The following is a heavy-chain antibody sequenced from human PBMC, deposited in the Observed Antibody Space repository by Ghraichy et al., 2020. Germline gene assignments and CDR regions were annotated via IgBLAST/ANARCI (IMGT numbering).Heavy chain of an antibody. Sequence: GGSLRLSCTASGFTFGDYAMSWFRQAPGKGLEWVGFIRSKAYGGTTEYAASVKGRFTISRDDSKSIAYLQMNSLKTEDTAVYYCTRDEGYYDSSGYYYSADYWGQGTLVTVSS. CDR1: GFTFGDYA. D-gene: IGHD3-22*01. CDR3: TRDEGYYDSSGYYYSADY. V-gene: IGHV3-49*03. J-gene: IGHJ4*02. CDR2: IRSKAYGGTT.